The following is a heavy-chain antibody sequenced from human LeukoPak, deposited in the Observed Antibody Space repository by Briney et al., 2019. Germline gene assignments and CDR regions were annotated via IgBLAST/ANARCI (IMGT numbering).Heavy chain of an antibody. CDR3: TTDPSRASYGSGSYYSGFDY. CDR2: IKSKTDGGTT. CDR1: GFTFTNAW. J-gene: IGHJ4*02. D-gene: IGHD3-10*01. Sequence: GGSLRLSCAASGFTFTNAWMSWVRQAPGKGLEWVGHIKSKTDGGTTDYTAPVKGRFTISRDDSKNTLYLQMNSLKTEDTAVYYCTTDPSRASYGSGSYYSGFDYWGQGTLVTVSS. V-gene: IGHV3-15*01.